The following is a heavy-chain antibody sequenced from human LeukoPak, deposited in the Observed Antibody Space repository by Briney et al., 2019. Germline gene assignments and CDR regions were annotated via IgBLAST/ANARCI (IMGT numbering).Heavy chain of an antibody. CDR1: GGSISSYY. Sequence: SETLSLTCTVSGGSISSYYWSWIRQPPGKGLEWIGYIYYSGSTNYNPSLKSRVTISVDTSKNQFSLKLSSVTAADTAVYYCARRKTGYSSSWYTSGGYYYYYMDVWGKGTTVTVSS. J-gene: IGHJ6*03. D-gene: IGHD6-13*01. V-gene: IGHV4-59*12. CDR2: IYYSGST. CDR3: ARRKTGYSSSWYTSGGYYYYYMDV.